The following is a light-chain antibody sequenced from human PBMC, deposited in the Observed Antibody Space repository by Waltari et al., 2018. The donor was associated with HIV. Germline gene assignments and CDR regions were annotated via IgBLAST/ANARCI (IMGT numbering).Light chain of an antibody. CDR1: SPNIGAGYD. CDR2: GNS. J-gene: IGLJ3*02. CDR3: QSYDSSLSNWV. V-gene: IGLV1-40*01. Sequence: QSVLTQPPSVSGAPGQRVTISCTGSSPNIGAGYDVHWYQQLPGTAPKRLIYGNSNRPSGVPDRFSGAKSGTSASLAITGLQPDDETDYYCQSYDSSLSNWVFGGGTKLTVL.